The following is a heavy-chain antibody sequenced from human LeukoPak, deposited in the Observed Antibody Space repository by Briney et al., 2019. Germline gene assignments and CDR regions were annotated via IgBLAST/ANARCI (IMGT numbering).Heavy chain of an antibody. CDR1: GFSFSSFG. J-gene: IGHJ4*02. Sequence: GGSLKLSCAASGFSFSSFGMHWVRQAPGKGLEWVSYISSSGSTIYYADSVKGRFTISRDNAKSSVYLQMNSLRAEDTAVYYCASIPSRKQLVDYWGQGTLVTVSS. V-gene: IGHV3-48*04. CDR3: ASIPSRKQLVDY. D-gene: IGHD6-13*01. CDR2: ISSSGSTI.